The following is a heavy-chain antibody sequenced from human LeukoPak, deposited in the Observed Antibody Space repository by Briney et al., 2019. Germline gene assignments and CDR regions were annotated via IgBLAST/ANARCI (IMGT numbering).Heavy chain of an antibody. Sequence: QSGGSLRLSCAASGFTFSSYWMSWVRQAPGKGLEWVANIKQDGSEKYYVDSVKGRFTVSRDNAKDSLYLQMNSLRAEDTAVYYCARVYDFWSGYYRDYWGQGTLVTVSS. CDR3: ARVYDFWSGYYRDY. CDR2: IKQDGSEK. J-gene: IGHJ4*02. CDR1: GFTFSSYW. V-gene: IGHV3-7*04. D-gene: IGHD3-3*01.